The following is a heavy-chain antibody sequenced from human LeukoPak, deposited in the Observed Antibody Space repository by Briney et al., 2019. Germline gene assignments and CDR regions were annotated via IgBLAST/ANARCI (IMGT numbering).Heavy chain of an antibody. D-gene: IGHD3-22*01. CDR1: GFTFSSYS. Sequence: GGSLRLSCAASGFTFSSYSMNWVRQAPGKGLEWVSYISSSSSYIYYADSVKGRFTISRDNAKNSLYLQMNSLRAEDTAVYYCARGLYDSSGYYGYWGQGTLVTVSS. J-gene: IGHJ4*02. CDR2: ISSSSSYI. V-gene: IGHV3-21*05. CDR3: ARGLYDSSGYYGY.